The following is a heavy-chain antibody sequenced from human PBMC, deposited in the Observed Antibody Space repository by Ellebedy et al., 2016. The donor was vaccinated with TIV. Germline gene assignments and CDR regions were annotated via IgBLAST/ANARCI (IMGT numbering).Heavy chain of an antibody. CDR3: ARGGPYCGGDCYFGWFDP. J-gene: IGHJ5*02. CDR1: GFTFSNHG. D-gene: IGHD2-21*02. CDR2: ISGDGTSI. Sequence: GESLKISCSASGFTFSNHGMHWVRQAPGKGLEFVSGISGDGTSIYYAVSVKGRFTISRDNSKSTLYLQMSSLRGEDTAVYYCARGGPYCGGDCYFGWFDPWGQGTLVTVSS. V-gene: IGHV3-64D*09.